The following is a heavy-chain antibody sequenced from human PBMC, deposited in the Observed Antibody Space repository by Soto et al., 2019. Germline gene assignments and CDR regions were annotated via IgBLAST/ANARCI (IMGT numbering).Heavy chain of an antibody. J-gene: IGHJ5*02. CDR1: GFTFSSYS. V-gene: IGHV3-48*02. CDR2: ISSSSSTI. CDR3: ARDPVLGDILTGPNWFDP. D-gene: IGHD3-9*01. Sequence: EVQLVESGGGLVQPGGSLRLSCAASGFTFSSYSMNWVRQAPGKGLESVSYISSSSSTIYYADSVKGRFTISRDNAKNSLYLQMNSLRDEDTAVYYCARDPVLGDILTGPNWFDPWGHGTLVTVSS.